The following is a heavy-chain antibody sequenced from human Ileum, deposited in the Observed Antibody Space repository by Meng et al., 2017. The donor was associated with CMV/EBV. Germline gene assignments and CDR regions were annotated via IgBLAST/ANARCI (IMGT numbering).Heavy chain of an antibody. CDR2: EGQRSKVDY. CDR1: GDRVSNNHGA. J-gene: IGHJ4*02. D-gene: IGHD6-6*01. CDR3: ARESELLRFDH. V-gene: IGHV6-1*01. Sequence: QQFSPRTGEPLATPSLHRDHFGDRVSNNHGALNRIRPSPLGGLEWLGREGQRSKVDYEYSVSGESRITISPDNSKNPVSLHLRSVTPEDTAIYYCARESELLRFDHWGQGTLVTVSS.